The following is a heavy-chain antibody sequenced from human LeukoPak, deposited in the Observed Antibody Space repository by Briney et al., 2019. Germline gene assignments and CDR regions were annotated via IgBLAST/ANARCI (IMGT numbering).Heavy chain of an antibody. J-gene: IGHJ4*02. CDR1: GLTFSSYA. CDR3: ARVRKVVVITTGFDS. CDR2: TSYDGSNK. Sequence: GGSLRLSCAASGLTFSSYAMHWVRQAPGKGLEWVAVTSYDGSNKYYADSVKGRFTISRDNSKNTLYLQMNSLRAEDTAVYYCARVRKVVVITTGFDSWGQGTLVTVSS. D-gene: IGHD3-22*01. V-gene: IGHV3-30*04.